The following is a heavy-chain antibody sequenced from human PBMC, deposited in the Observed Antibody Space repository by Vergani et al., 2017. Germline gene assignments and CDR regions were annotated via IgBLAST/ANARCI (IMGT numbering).Heavy chain of an antibody. CDR2: IYYSGST. Sequence: QLQLQESGPGLVKPSETLSLTCTVSGGSISSSSYYWGWIRQPPGKGLEWIGSIYYSGSTYYNPSLKSRVTISVDTSKNQFSLKLSSVTAADTAVYYCARDEADCWSGRYYYYYGMDVWGQGTTVTVSS. CDR1: GGSISSSSYY. CDR3: ARDEADCWSGRYYYYYGMDV. V-gene: IGHV4-39*07. D-gene: IGHD3-3*01. J-gene: IGHJ6*02.